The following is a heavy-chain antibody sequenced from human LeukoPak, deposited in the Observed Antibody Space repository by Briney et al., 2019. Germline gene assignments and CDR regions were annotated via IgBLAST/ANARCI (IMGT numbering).Heavy chain of an antibody. CDR3: ARTSKVTRAMDI. Sequence: GGSLRLSCEASGFTFNTYDLHWVRQDIGKGLEWISNINAAGHTFYSGSVTGRFTISRENARNSLYLQMNNVRVGDTAVYYCARTSKVTRAMDIWGQGTVIIVSS. J-gene: IGHJ3*02. D-gene: IGHD4-23*01. CDR2: INAAGHT. V-gene: IGHV3-13*01. CDR1: GFTFNTYD.